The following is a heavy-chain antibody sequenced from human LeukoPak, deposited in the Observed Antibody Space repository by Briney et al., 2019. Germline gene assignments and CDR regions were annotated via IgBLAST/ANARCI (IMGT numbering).Heavy chain of an antibody. CDR2: ISSSSSYI. Sequence: PGGSLRLSCAASGFTFSSYSMNWVRQAPGKGLEWVSSISSSSSYIYYADSVKGRFTISRDNAKNSLYLQMNSLRAEDTAVYYCARDPAICHCLDYWGQGTLVTVSS. V-gene: IGHV3-21*01. J-gene: IGHJ4*02. CDR1: GFTFSSYS. D-gene: IGHD2-2*01. CDR3: ARDPAICHCLDY.